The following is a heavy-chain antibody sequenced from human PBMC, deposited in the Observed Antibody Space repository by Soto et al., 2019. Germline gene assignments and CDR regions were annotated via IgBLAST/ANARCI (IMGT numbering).Heavy chain of an antibody. Sequence: QVQLMQSGAEVKKPGSSVKVSCKASGGSFPSDTISWVRQAPGQGLEWLGGIVPVFGKPNHAQKFQGRVTISADGSTNTAYMELTSLRPEDTAVYYCTKPSSGYYHDAFDIGGQGTLVTVSS. CDR2: IVPVFGKP. CDR3: TKPSSGYYHDAFDI. D-gene: IGHD3-22*01. CDR1: GGSFPSDT. J-gene: IGHJ3*02. V-gene: IGHV1-69*01.